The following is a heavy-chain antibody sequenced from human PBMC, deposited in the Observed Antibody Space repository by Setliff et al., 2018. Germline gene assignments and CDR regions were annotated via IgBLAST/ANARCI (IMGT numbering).Heavy chain of an antibody. CDR2: INPGGLSS. CDR3: ARINFYVSSGFYYASDY. V-gene: IGHV1-46*01. D-gene: IGHD3-22*01. CDR1: GYSFTSHY. Sequence: GASVKVSCKTSGYSFTSHYMHWVRQAPGQGLEWMGIINPGGLSSSSTQKFEGRVTMTRDTSTSTAYMELKDLTSDDTALYYCARINFYVSSGFYYASDYWGQGTLVTVSS. J-gene: IGHJ4*02.